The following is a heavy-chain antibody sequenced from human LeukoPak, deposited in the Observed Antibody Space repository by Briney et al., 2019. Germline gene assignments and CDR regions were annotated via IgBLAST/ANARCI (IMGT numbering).Heavy chain of an antibody. Sequence: RASLRLSCAASGFTFSSYAMHWVRQAPGKGLEWVAVISYDGSNKYYADSVKGRFTISRDNSKNTLYLQMNSLRAEDTAVYYCARDTVGAKDYWGQGTLVTVSS. CDR1: GFTFSSYA. CDR2: ISYDGSNK. D-gene: IGHD1-26*01. V-gene: IGHV3-30-3*01. J-gene: IGHJ4*02. CDR3: ARDTVGAKDY.